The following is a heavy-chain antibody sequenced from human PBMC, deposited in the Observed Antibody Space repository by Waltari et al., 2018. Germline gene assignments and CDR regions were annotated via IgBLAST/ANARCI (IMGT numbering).Heavy chain of an antibody. V-gene: IGHV3-15*01. D-gene: IGHD3-10*01. CDR3: ATDYGDFLGV. Sequence: EVQVVESGGGLVKPGGSLRLSCVVTGFTFTKAWMSWARQAPGKGLEWVGRIKSEGDGGTRDYSAPLKGRISLSRDDSKNTVYLQMNTLKPEDTAVYFCATDYGDFLGVWGTGTTVTVFS. J-gene: IGHJ6*04. CDR2: IKSEGDGGTR. CDR1: GFTFTKAW.